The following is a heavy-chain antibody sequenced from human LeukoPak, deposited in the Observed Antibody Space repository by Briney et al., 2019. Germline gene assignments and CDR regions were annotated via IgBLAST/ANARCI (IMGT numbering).Heavy chain of an antibody. D-gene: IGHD6-19*01. CDR2: IKQDGSGE. V-gene: IGHV3-7*01. CDR3: TTGYSSGWYNEGNY. CDR1: GFTFSRYW. Sequence: PGGSLRLSCVASGFTFSRYWMSWVRQAPGKGLEWVDKIKQDGSGEYYLDSVKGRFIISQDNAKTALYLQMNRLRADDTAVYFCTTGYSSGWYNEGNYGGQGTLVTVSS. J-gene: IGHJ4*02.